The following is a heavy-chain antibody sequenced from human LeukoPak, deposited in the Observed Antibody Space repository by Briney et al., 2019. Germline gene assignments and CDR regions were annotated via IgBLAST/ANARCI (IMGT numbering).Heavy chain of an antibody. CDR3: ARQEYCSGGSCYTWFDP. J-gene: IGHJ5*02. CDR2: IYPADSDI. Sequence: GESLKISCKGSGYSINNYWIGWVRQMPGKGLEWMGIIYPADSDIRYSPSYQGQVTISADKSISTAYLQWSSLKASNTAMYYCARQEYCSGGSCYTWFDPWGQGTLVTVSS. CDR1: GYSINNYW. D-gene: IGHD2-15*01. V-gene: IGHV5-51*01.